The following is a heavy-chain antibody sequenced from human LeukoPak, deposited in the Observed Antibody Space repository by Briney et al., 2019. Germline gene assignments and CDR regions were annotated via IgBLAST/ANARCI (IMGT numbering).Heavy chain of an antibody. Sequence: ASVKVSCKASGYTFTSYGISWVRQAPGQGLEWMGWISAYNGNTNYAQKLQGRVTMTTDTSTSTAYMELRSLRSDDTAVYYCARADIMITFGGAMDDAFDIWGQGTMVPVSS. D-gene: IGHD3-16*01. CDR1: GYTFTSYG. CDR2: ISAYNGNT. J-gene: IGHJ3*02. CDR3: ARADIMITFGGAMDDAFDI. V-gene: IGHV1-18*01.